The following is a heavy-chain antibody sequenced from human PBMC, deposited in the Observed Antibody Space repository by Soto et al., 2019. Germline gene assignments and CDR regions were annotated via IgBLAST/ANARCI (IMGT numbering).Heavy chain of an antibody. CDR3: ARARDGPKWVGGVDYYYGMDV. CDR1: GFTFSSYS. Sequence: GGSLRLSCAASGFTFSSYSMNWVRQAPGKGLEWVSSISSSSSYIYYADSVKGRFTISRDNAKNSLYLQMNSLRAEDTAVYYCARARDGPKWVGGVDYYYGMDVWGQGTTVTVSS. CDR2: ISSSSSYI. V-gene: IGHV3-21*01. D-gene: IGHD3-16*01. J-gene: IGHJ6*02.